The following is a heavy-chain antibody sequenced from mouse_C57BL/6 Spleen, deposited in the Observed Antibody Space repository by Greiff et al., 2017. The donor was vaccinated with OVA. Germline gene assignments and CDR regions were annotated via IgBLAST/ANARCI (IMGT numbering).Heavy chain of an antibody. D-gene: IGHD2-1*01. CDR3: AKEGLYGNNVGWYFDV. J-gene: IGHJ1*03. Sequence: QVQLQQPGAELVKPGASVKMSCKASGYTFTSYWITWVKQRPGKGLEWIGDIHTGSGSTNYNEKFKSKATLTVDTSSSTAYMQLSSLTSENSAVYYCAKEGLYGNNVGWYFDVWGTGTTVTVSS. CDR1: GYTFTSYW. CDR2: IHTGSGST. V-gene: IGHV1-55*01.